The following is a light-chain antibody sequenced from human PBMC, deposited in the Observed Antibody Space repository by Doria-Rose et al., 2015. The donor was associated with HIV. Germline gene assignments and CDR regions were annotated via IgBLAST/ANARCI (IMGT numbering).Light chain of an antibody. V-gene: IGKV3-20*01. Sequence: TQSPGTLSLPPGERATLSCRASQRVKSSYLAWYQQKPGQAPRLLIYDASTRATGIPDRFSGSGSGTDFTLTISRLEPEDVAVYCCQQYGTSRGTFGQGTRLEIK. CDR2: DAS. CDR1: QRVKSSY. J-gene: IGKJ5*01. CDR3: QQYGTSRGT.